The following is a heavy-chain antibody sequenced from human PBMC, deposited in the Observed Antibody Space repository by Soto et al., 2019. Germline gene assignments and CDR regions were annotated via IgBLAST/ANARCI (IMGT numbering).Heavy chain of an antibody. CDR2: ISYDGSNK. J-gene: IGHJ2*01. CDR1: GFTFSSYG. CDR3: AKDLRQLLADCYFDL. D-gene: IGHD2-2*01. V-gene: IGHV3-30*18. Sequence: QVQLVESGGGVVQPGRSLRLSCAASGFTFSSYGMHWVRQAPVKGLEWVEVISYDGSNKYYADSVKGRFTISRDNSKNTLYLQMNSLRAEDTAVYYCAKDLRQLLADCYFDLWGRGTMVTVSA.